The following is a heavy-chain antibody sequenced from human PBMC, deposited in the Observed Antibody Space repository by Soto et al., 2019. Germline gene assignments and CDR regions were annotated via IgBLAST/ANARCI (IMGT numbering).Heavy chain of an antibody. CDR1: GGTFSSYA. CDR2: IIPIFGTA. Sequence: SVKVSCKASGGTFSSYAISWVRQAPGQGLEWMGGIIPIFGTANYAQKFQGRVTITADESTSTAYMELSSLRSEDTAVYYCARGVYSSGWYDYFDYWGQGTLVNVSS. CDR3: ARGVYSSGWYDYFDY. D-gene: IGHD6-19*01. J-gene: IGHJ4*02. V-gene: IGHV1-69*13.